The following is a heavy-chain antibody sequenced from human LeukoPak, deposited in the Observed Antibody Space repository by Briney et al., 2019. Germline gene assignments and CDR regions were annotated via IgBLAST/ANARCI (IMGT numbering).Heavy chain of an antibody. CDR3: ARWGSSSWTPRTHYYYYYMDV. Sequence: ASVKVSCKASGYTFTSYDINWVRQATGQGLEWMGWMNPHSGNTGYVQKFQGRVTMTRDTSISTAYMELSRLRSDDTAVYYCARWGSSSWTPRTHYYYYYMDVWGKGTTVTVSS. CDR2: MNPHSGNT. CDR1: GYTFTSYD. V-gene: IGHV1-8*01. D-gene: IGHD6-13*01. J-gene: IGHJ6*03.